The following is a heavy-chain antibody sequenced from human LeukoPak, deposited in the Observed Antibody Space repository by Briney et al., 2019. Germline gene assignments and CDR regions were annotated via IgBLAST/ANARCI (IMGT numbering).Heavy chain of an antibody. CDR3: AKNYDILTGLSPFDY. CDR1: GFTFSSYG. CDR2: IWYDGSNK. V-gene: IGHV3-33*06. Sequence: GGSLRLSCAASGFTFSSYGMHWVRQAPGKGLEWGAVIWYDGSNKYYADSVKGRFTISRDNYKNTLYLQMNSLRAEDTAVYYCAKNYDILTGLSPFDYWGQGTLVTVSS. D-gene: IGHD3-9*01. J-gene: IGHJ4*02.